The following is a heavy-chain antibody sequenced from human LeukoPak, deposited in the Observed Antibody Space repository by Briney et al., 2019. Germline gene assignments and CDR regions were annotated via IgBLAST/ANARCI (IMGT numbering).Heavy chain of an antibody. V-gene: IGHV1-2*04. J-gene: IGHJ4*02. CDR2: INPNGGGT. CDR3: ARDRHSGNYYLDF. CDR1: GYTFTGYY. Sequence: GASVKVSCKASGYTFTGYYMHWVRQAPGQGLEWMGRINPNGGGTNYAQKFQGWVTMTRDTSISTAYMELNRLRSDDTAVYYCARDRHSGNYYLDFWGQGTLVTVSS. D-gene: IGHD1-26*01.